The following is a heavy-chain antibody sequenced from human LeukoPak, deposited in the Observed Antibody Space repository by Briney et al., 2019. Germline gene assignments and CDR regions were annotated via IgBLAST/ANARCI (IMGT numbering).Heavy chain of an antibody. CDR3: AKKTTGYCSGGSCYGLLDY. CDR2: ISGSGGST. D-gene: IGHD2-15*01. V-gene: IGHV3-23*01. J-gene: IGHJ4*02. CDR1: GFTFSSYA. Sequence: GGSLRLSCAASGFTFSSYAMSWVRQAPGKGLEWVSAISGSGGSTYYADSVKGRFTISRDNSKNTLYLQMNSLRAEDTAVYYCAKKTTGYCSGGSCYGLLDYWGQGTLVTVSS.